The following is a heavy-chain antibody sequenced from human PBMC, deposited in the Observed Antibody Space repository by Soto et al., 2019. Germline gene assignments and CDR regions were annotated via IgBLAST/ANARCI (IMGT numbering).Heavy chain of an antibody. CDR1: GGSINSGDYY. D-gene: IGHD3-3*01. Sequence: QVQLQESGPGLVKPSQTLSLTCTVSGGSINSGDYYWNWNRQPPGKGLEWIGYIYFGGRTNYNPSLKSRVTISVDTSKNQFSLKLSSVTAADTAVYFCAKDGFFGRSGYFDYWGQGTLVAVSS. J-gene: IGHJ4*01. V-gene: IGHV4-30-4*01. CDR2: IYFGGRT. CDR3: AKDGFFGRSGYFDY.